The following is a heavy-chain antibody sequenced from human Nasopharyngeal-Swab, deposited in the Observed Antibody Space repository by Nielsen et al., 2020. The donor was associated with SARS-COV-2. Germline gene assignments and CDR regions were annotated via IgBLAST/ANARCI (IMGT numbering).Heavy chain of an antibody. CDR2: IYRSGST. CDR1: GDSIASGGYS. V-gene: IGHV4-30-2*06. J-gene: IGHJ4*02. Sequence: LRLSCAVSGDSIASGGYSWTWIRQSPRRGLEWIGYIYRSGSTYYNPSLKSRVTISVDRSKNQFSLKLSSVTAADTALYYCARENFGFDYWGQGILVTVSS. D-gene: IGHD3-10*01. CDR3: ARENFGFDY.